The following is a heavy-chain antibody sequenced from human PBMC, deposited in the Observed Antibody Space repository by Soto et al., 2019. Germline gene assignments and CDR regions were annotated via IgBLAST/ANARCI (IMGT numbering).Heavy chain of an antibody. CDR2: MYYSGST. Sequence: AETLSLTCTVSGGSISSYYWSWIRQPPGKGLEWIGYMYYSGSTNYNPSLKSRVTISVDTSKNQFSLKLSSVTAADTAVYYCGGKNYDSSGYFDYWGPGTLVTVS. CDR3: GGKNYDSSGYFDY. J-gene: IGHJ4*02. D-gene: IGHD3-22*01. V-gene: IGHV4-59*01. CDR1: GGSISSYY.